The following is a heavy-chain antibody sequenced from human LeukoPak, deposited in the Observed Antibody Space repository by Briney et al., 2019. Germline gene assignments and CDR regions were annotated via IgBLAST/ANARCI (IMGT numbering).Heavy chain of an antibody. CDR2: ITPIFGTA. CDR3: ARGEMATIKGPFDY. J-gene: IGHJ4*02. CDR1: GDTFSTYV. D-gene: IGHD5-24*01. V-gene: IGHV1-69*05. Sequence: SVRVSCKASGDTFSTYVISWVRQAPGQGLEWMGGITPIFGTANYAQKFQGRVTITTDESTSTAYMELSSLRSEDTAVYYCARGEMATIKGPFDYWGQGTLVTVSS.